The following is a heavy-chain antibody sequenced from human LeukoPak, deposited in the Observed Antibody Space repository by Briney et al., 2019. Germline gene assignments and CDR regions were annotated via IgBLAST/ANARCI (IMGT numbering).Heavy chain of an antibody. D-gene: IGHD6-19*01. Sequence: GGSLRLSYAASGFTFSSYWMSWVRQAPGKGLEWVANINLDGSQKYYVDSVRGRFTISRDNAKNSLYLQMNSLRVEDTAVYYCVRDWNGSGWPTDYWGQGTLVTVSS. J-gene: IGHJ4*02. V-gene: IGHV3-7*05. CDR3: VRDWNGSGWPTDY. CDR2: INLDGSQK. CDR1: GFTFSSYW.